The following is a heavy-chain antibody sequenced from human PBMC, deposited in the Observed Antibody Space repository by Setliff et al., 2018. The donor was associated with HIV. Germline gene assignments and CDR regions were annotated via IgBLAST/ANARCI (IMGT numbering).Heavy chain of an antibody. J-gene: IGHJ4*02. CDR3: ARAADYHDSSGYWAPPRYFDY. Sequence: SETLSLTCTVSGGSIVSSHWWSWVRQPPGKGLEWIGEINHSGSTNYNPSLKSRVSISVDTSKKQFSLKLSSVSAADTAVYYCARAADYHDSSGYWAPPRYFDYWGQGTLVTVSS. D-gene: IGHD3-22*01. V-gene: IGHV4-4*02. CDR1: GGSIVSSHW. CDR2: INHSGST.